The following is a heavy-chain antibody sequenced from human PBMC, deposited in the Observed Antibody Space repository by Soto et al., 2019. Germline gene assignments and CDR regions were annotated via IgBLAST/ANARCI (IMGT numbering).Heavy chain of an antibody. V-gene: IGHV3-30-3*01. Sequence: GGSLRLSCAASGFTFNIYALHWVRQAPGKGLEWVAVISFDGTKKYYSDSVKGRFTIPRDNLKNTLYLQMNNLRVEDAALYFCAREDDYGYRYINYGLDVWGQGTTVTVSS. J-gene: IGHJ6*02. CDR3: AREDDYGYRYINYGLDV. CDR2: ISFDGTKK. D-gene: IGHD4-17*01. CDR1: GFTFNIYA.